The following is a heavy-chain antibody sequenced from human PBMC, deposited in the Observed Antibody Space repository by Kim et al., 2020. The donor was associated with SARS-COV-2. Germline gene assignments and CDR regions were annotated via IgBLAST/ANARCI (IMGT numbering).Heavy chain of an antibody. Sequence: APVKGRFTISRDDSKNTLYLQMNSLKTEDTAVYYCTTDTAIYYYYYGMDVWGQGTTVTVSS. J-gene: IGHJ6*02. V-gene: IGHV3-15*01. D-gene: IGHD5-18*01. CDR3: TTDTAIYYYYYGMDV.